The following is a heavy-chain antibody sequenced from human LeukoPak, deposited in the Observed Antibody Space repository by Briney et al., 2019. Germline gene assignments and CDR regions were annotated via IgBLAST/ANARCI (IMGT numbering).Heavy chain of an antibody. CDR3: ASMGTTGTTVPFYYYYDMDV. CDR1: GYTFTGYY. D-gene: IGHD1-1*01. CDR2: FNPKIGGT. Sequence: ASVKVSCKASGYTFTGYYMHWVRHAPGQGLEWMGRFNPKIGGTNYAQKFQGRVTMTRDTSISTAYMELTRLRSDDTAVYYCASMGTTGTTVPFYYYYDMDVWGQGTTVTVSS. J-gene: IGHJ6*02. V-gene: IGHV1-2*06.